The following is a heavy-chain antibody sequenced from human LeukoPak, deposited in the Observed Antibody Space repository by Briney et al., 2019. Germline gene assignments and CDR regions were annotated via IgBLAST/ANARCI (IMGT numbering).Heavy chain of an antibody. V-gene: IGHV4-30-4*08. J-gene: IGHJ4*02. CDR1: GGSISSGDYY. CDR2: IYYSGST. D-gene: IGHD5-12*01. CDR3: ARDRIVATRGVDY. Sequence: SETLSLTCTVSGGSISSGDYYWSWIRQPPGKGLEWIGYIYYSGSTYYNPSLRSRVTISVDTSKNQFSLKLSSVTAADTAVYYCARDRIVATRGVDYWGQGTLVTVSS.